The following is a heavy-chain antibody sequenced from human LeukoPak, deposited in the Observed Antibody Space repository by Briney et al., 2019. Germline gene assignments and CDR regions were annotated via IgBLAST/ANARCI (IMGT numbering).Heavy chain of an antibody. J-gene: IGHJ4*02. D-gene: IGHD3-3*01. Sequence: GGSLRLSCAASGFTLSGSSLQWVRQASGKGLEWLGRIRGKPNSYATAYAASVKSRFTISRDDSKNTAYLQMNSLKTEDTAVYYCTSNDFWSTYWGQGTLVTVSS. CDR1: GFTLSGSS. V-gene: IGHV3-73*01. CDR3: TSNDFWSTY. CDR2: IRGKPNSYAT.